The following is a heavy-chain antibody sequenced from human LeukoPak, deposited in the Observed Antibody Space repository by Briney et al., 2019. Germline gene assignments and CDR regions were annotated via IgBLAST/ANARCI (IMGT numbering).Heavy chain of an antibody. V-gene: IGHV4-4*07. D-gene: IGHD1-26*01. CDR1: GGSMNQYY. J-gene: IGHJ3*02. CDR3: ARDQAGGAFDI. Sequence: SETLSLTCTVSGGSMNQYYWSWIRQPAGKGLEWIGRIYSTGTTYYKPSLKSRVTISVDTSKNQFSLKLSSVTAADTAVYYCARDQAGGAFDIWGQGTMVTVSS. CDR2: IYSTGTT.